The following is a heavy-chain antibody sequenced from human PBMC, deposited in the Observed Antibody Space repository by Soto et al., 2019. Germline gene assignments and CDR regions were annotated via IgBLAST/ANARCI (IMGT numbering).Heavy chain of an antibody. CDR1: AGSISSGGYY. J-gene: IGHJ3*02. CDR3: ARLLSYYFDSRGPRDAFDI. CDR2: IYYSGST. D-gene: IGHD3-22*01. Sequence: SETLSLTCSVSAGSISSGGYYWSWIRQHTGKGLEWIGYIYYSGSTYYNPSLKSRVTISVDTSKNQFSLKLSSVTAADTAVYYCARLLSYYFDSRGPRDAFDIWGQGTMVTVSS. V-gene: IGHV4-31*03.